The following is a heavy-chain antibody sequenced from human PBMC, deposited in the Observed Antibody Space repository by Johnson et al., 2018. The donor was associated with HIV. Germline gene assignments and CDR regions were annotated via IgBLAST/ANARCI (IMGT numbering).Heavy chain of an antibody. D-gene: IGHD6-19*01. CDR3: AKARVRYSSDVNSLDI. CDR2: ICLNSDNI. CDR1: GFTFDDYA. V-gene: IGHV3-9*01. Sequence: VESGGGLVQPGRSLRLSCAPSGFTFDDYAMHWVLQAPGKGLEWVSGICLNSDNIAYADSVSGRCTIARDNAKNSLHLQMNSLRAEYTAFYYCAKARVRYSSDVNSLDIWGHETMVTVSS. J-gene: IGHJ3*02.